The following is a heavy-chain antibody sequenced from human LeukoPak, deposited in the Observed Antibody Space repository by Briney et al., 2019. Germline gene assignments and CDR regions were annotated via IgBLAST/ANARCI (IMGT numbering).Heavy chain of an antibody. CDR1: GGSISSYY. CDR2: VYYSGST. J-gene: IGHJ2*01. Sequence: SETLSLTCTVSGGSISSYYWSWIRQPPGKGLEWIGFVYYSGSTNYNPSLKSRVTISVDTSNNQFSLKVNSVTAADTAVYYCAREGSFYWYFDLWGRGTLVTVFS. V-gene: IGHV4-59*01. CDR3: AREGSFYWYFDL. D-gene: IGHD3-10*01.